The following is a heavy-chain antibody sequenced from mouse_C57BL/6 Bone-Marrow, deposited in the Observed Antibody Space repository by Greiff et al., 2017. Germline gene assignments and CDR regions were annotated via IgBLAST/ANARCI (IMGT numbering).Heavy chain of an antibody. J-gene: IGHJ1*03. CDR3: ARRATTVVPYWYFDV. D-gene: IGHD1-1*01. CDR2: IYPGSGNT. V-gene: IGHV1-76*01. CDR1: GYTFTDYY. Sequence: VQLQQSGAELVRPGASVKLSCKASGYTFTDYYINWVKQRPGQGLEWIARIYPGSGNTYYNEKFKGKATLTAEKSSSTAYMQLSSLTSEDSAVYFCARRATTVVPYWYFDVWGTGTTVTVSA.